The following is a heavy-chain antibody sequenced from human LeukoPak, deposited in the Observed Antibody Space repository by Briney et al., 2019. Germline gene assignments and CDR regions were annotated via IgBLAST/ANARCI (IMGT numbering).Heavy chain of an antibody. CDR1: GFTFSDYY. Sequence: GGSLRLSCAASGFTFSDYYMSWIRQAPGKGLEWVSYISSSGSTIHYADSVKGRITISRDNAKNSLYLQMNSLRAEDTAVYYCARISGSYGLSYYFDYWGQGTLVSVSS. V-gene: IGHV3-11*01. CDR3: ARISGSYGLSYYFDY. D-gene: IGHD1-26*01. CDR2: ISSSGSTI. J-gene: IGHJ4*02.